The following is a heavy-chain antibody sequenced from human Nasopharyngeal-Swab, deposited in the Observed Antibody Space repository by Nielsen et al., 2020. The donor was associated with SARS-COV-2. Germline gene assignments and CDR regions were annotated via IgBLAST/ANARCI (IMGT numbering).Heavy chain of an antibody. CDR2: INGGNGNT. CDR1: GYTFSSYA. D-gene: IGHD3-3*01. Sequence: ASVKVSCKASGYTFSSYAMHWVRQAPGQGLEWMGRINGGNGNTKYSQRFQGRVTISRDTSANTAYIDLTSLRSEDTAVYYCAMQLPIFEFDFWSGLAYWGQGTLVTVSS. CDR3: AMQLPIFEFDFWSGLAY. J-gene: IGHJ4*02. V-gene: IGHV1-3*01.